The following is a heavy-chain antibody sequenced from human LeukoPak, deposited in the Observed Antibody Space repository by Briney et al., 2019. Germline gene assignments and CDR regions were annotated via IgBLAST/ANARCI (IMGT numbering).Heavy chain of an antibody. CDR2: IYYSGST. CDR3: ASRMTTVTTYAFDI. D-gene: IGHD4-17*01. Sequence: SETLPLTCTVSGGSISGYYWSWIPQPPGKGLEWVGYIYYSGSTNYNPSLKSRVTISVDTSKNQFSLKLSSVTAADTAVYYCASRMTTVTTYAFDIWGQGTMVTVSS. J-gene: IGHJ3*02. V-gene: IGHV4-59*08. CDR1: GGSISGYY.